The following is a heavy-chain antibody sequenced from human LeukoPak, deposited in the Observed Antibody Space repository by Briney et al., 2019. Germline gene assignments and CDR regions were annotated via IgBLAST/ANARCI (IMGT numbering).Heavy chain of an antibody. CDR1: GFTFSSYA. V-gene: IGHV3-23*01. J-gene: IGHJ4*02. Sequence: GGSLRLSCAASGFTFSSYAMSWVRQAPGKGLEWVSAISGSGGSTYYADSVKGRFTISRDNSKNTLYLQMNSLRAEDTAVYYCARDRLPAAITSGNYWGQGTLVTVSS. D-gene: IGHD2-2*02. CDR2: ISGSGGST. CDR3: ARDRLPAAITSGNY.